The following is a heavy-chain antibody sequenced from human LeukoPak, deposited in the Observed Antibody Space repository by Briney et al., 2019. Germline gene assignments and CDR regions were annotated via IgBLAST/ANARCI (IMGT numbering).Heavy chain of an antibody. CDR2: ISYDGSNK. Sequence: NPGGSLRLSCAASGFTFSSYGMHWVRQAPGKGLEWVAVISYDGSNKYYADSVKGRFTISRDNSKNTLYLQMNSLRAEDTAVYYCAKDLLVSGYSYELDYWGQGTLVTVSS. V-gene: IGHV3-30*18. D-gene: IGHD5-18*01. CDR3: AKDLLVSGYSYELDY. CDR1: GFTFSSYG. J-gene: IGHJ4*02.